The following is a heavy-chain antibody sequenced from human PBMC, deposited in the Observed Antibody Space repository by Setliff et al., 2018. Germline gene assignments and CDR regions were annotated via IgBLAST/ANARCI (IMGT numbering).Heavy chain of an antibody. V-gene: IGHV3-48*01. D-gene: IGHD6-13*01. CDR1: GPTFSRYS. CDR3: ASDPSYASSLYYYLEV. J-gene: IGHJ6*03. CDR2: ISSSNSGM. Sequence: PGGSLRLSCAAPGPTFSRYSMNWVRQAPGKGLEWISYISSSNSGMYYADSVKGRFTVSRDNARNSLYLQMNSLRGDDAAVYYCASDPSYASSLYYYLEVWGKGTTVTVSS.